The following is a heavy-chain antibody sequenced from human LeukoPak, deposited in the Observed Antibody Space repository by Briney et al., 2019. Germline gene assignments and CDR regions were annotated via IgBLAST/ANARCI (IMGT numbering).Heavy chain of an antibody. CDR1: GFTFSTYA. J-gene: IGHJ4*02. D-gene: IGHD3-10*01. CDR3: ARGIFDSGTYTFDY. CDR2: LSSDGSAK. Sequence: GGSLRLSCAASGFTFSTYAMHWVRQAPGKGLEWVAVLSSDGSAKYYADSVKGRFAISRDNSKNTLYLQMNSLRAEDTAIYHCARGIFDSGTYTFDYWGQGTLVTVSS. V-gene: IGHV3-30*09.